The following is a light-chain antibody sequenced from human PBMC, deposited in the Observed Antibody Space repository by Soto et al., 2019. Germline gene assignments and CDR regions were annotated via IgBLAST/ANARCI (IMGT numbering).Light chain of an antibody. V-gene: IGLV2-8*01. CDR1: SSDVRNYNF. J-gene: IGLJ3*02. CDR3: SSYADFNNAL. CDR2: EVT. Sequence: QSALTQPPSASGSPGQSVTISCTGTSSDVRNYNFISWYQQYPGKAPKLMIYEVTKRPSGVPDRFSGSKSVNMASLTVSGLQAEDEAEYYCSSYADFNNALFGGGTKLTVL.